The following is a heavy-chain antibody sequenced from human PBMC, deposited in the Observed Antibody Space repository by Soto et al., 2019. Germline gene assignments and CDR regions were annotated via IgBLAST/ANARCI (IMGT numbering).Heavy chain of an antibody. V-gene: IGHV3-23*01. CDR1: GFTLRNYA. CDR2: ISANDVGT. Sequence: PXASLRLSCEASGFTLRNYAMTWVRQAPGKGLEWVSLISANDVGTYYAESVKTRFTISTDQSRNTVYLQMDRLRADDTAIYYCAKAKNDYNWDNRPPFDYWGQGTLVTVSS. D-gene: IGHD1-20*01. J-gene: IGHJ4*02. CDR3: AKAKNDYNWDNRPPFDY.